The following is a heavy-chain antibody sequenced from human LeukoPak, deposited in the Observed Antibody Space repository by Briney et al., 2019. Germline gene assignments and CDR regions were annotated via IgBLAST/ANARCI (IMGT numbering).Heavy chain of an antibody. V-gene: IGHV3-23*01. J-gene: IGHJ4*02. CDR2: ISGSGGST. CDR1: RFTFSSYA. D-gene: IGHD3-22*01. CDR3: AKDGGGYDSSGYYYGDY. Sequence: GGSLRLSCAASRFTFSSYAMSWVRQAPGKGLEWVSTISGSGGSTYYADSVKGRFTISRDNSKNTLYLQMNSLRAEDTAVYYCAKDGGGYDSSGYYYGDYWGQGTLVTVSS.